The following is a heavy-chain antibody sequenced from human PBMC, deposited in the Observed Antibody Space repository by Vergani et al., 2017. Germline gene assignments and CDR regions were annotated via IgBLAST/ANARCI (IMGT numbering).Heavy chain of an antibody. CDR3: ARGLGKWERYDYYYYMDV. V-gene: IGHV4-34*01. J-gene: IGHJ6*03. D-gene: IGHD1-26*01. CDR2: INHSGST. CDR1: GGSFSGYY. Sequence: QVQLQQWGAGLLKPSETLSLTCAVYGGSFSGYYCSWIRQPPGKGLEWIGEINHSGSTNYNPSLKSRVIISVDTSKNQFSLKLNSVTAADTAVYYCARGLGKWERYDYYYYMDVWGKGTTVTVSS.